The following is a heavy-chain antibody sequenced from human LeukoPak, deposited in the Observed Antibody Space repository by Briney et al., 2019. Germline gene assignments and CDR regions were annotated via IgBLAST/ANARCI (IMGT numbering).Heavy chain of an antibody. CDR3: ATARDFGELFFDY. CDR2: ISYDGSNK. V-gene: IGHV3-30*03. D-gene: IGHD3-10*01. Sequence: GGSLGLSCVASGLTFSSYGMHWVRQAPGKGLEWVAVISYDGSNKYYADPVKGRFTISRDNSKNTLYLQMNSLRAEDTAVYYCATARDFGELFFDYWGQGTLVTVSS. J-gene: IGHJ4*02. CDR1: GLTFSSYG.